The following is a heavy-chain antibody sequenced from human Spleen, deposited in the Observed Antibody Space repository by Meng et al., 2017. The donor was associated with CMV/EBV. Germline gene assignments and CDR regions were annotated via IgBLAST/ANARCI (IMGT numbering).Heavy chain of an antibody. Sequence: GESLKISCAASGFTFTGYWMHWVRQAPGKGLVWVSRINSDGSDRTDADSVKGQFTISRDNAKNTLYLQMSSLRAEDTAVYYCARELRDNFFYYCMDVWGQGATVTVSS. CDR2: INSDGSDR. V-gene: IGHV3-74*01. J-gene: IGHJ6*02. CDR3: ARELRDNFFYYCMDV. CDR1: GFTFTGYW. D-gene: IGHD1-1*01.